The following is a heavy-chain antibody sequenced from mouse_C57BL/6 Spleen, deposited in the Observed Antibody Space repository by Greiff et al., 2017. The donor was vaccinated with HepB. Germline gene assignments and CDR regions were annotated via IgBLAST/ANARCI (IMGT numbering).Heavy chain of an antibody. J-gene: IGHJ4*01. D-gene: IGHD2-10*02. CDR2: INPNNGGT. CDR1: GYTFTDYN. Sequence: EVQLQQSGPELVKPGASVKIPCKASGYTFTDYNMDWVKQSHGKSLEWIGDINPNNGGTIYNQKFKGKATLTVDKSSSTSYMELRSLTSEDTAVYYCARGGVWYNEDYYAMDYWGQGTSVTVSS. CDR3: ARGGVWYNEDYYAMDY. V-gene: IGHV1-18*01.